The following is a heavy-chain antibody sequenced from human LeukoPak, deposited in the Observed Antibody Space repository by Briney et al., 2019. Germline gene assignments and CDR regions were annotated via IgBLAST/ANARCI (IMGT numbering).Heavy chain of an antibody. CDR2: IYYSGST. J-gene: IGHJ4*02. CDR1: GRSISSYY. CDR3: SRGLTILAIDY. Sequence: SETLSLTCTISGRSISSYYWRWIPQPPGKGVEWIGYIYYSGSTNYNPSRKSRVTILEDTSKNQFSLKLSYVTAADTAVYYCSRGLTILAIDYWGQGTLVTVSS. D-gene: IGHD3-3*01. V-gene: IGHV4-59*01.